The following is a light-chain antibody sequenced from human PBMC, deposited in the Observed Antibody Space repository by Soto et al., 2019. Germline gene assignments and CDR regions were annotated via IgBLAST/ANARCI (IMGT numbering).Light chain of an antibody. CDR1: QSVSSSF. CDR3: KHYISWAAIA. CDR2: DAS. Sequence: EIVLTQSPGTLSLSPGERATLSCRASQSVSSSFLAWYQQRPGQAPRLLIFDASTRATGIPARFSGSGSGTEFILSISSLQSEDCAIYYCKHYISWAAIAFGQGTRLEIK. V-gene: IGKV3-15*01. J-gene: IGKJ5*01.